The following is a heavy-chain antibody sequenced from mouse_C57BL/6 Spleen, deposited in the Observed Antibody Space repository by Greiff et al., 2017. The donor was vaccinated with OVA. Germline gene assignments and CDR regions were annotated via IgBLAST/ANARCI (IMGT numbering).Heavy chain of an antibody. D-gene: IGHD1-1*01. CDR2: ISYSGST. CDR1: GYSITSGYD. CDR3: ARRGYASSPDYYAMDY. V-gene: IGHV3-1*01. Sequence: EVKVVESGPGMVKPSQSLSLTCTVTGYSITSGYDWHWIRHFPGNKLEWMGYISYSGSTNYNPSLKSRISITHDTSKNHIFLKLNSVTTEDTATYYCARRGYASSPDYYAMDYWGQGTSVTVSS. J-gene: IGHJ4*01.